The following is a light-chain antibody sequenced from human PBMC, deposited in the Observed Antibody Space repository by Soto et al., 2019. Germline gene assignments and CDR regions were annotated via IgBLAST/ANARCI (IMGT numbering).Light chain of an antibody. V-gene: IGKV1-33*01. J-gene: IGKJ5*01. CDR3: QQYENLPT. Sequence: QMTQSPSSLSASVGDRVTIXXQASQNINNYLNWYQQKPGRAPKILIYDASNLEAGVPSRFRGSGSGTDFTFTISRLQPEDIATYYCQQYENLPTFGQGTRLEIK. CDR1: QNINNY. CDR2: DAS.